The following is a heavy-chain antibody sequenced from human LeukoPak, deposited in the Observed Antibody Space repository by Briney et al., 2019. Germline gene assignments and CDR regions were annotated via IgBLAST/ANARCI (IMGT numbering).Heavy chain of an antibody. CDR3: ARNISGSSPTFEDG. J-gene: IGHJ4*02. CDR2: ISYSGST. V-gene: IGHV4-59*01. CDR1: GGSISSYY. D-gene: IGHD3-3*02. Sequence: SETLSLTCTVSGGSISSYYWSWIRQPPAKGLEWIGYISYSGSTNYNPSLQSRVTISVDTSKNQLSLQLNSVPAAGTAVYSLARNISGSSPTFEDGWGQGSLVTVSS.